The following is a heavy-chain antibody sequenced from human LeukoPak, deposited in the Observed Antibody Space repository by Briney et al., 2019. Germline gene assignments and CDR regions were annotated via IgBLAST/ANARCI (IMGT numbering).Heavy chain of an antibody. J-gene: IGHJ4*02. D-gene: IGHD2-2*01. V-gene: IGHV1-69*13. Sequence: GASVKVSCKASGGTFTNFAISWVRQAPGQGLEWVGGIIPMSGTANYAQKFQGRVTITADESTSTAYMELSSLRSDDTAVYYCSRDYCSSTSCLFDYWGQGTLVTVSS. CDR1: GGTFTNFA. CDR3: SRDYCSSTSCLFDY. CDR2: IIPMSGTA.